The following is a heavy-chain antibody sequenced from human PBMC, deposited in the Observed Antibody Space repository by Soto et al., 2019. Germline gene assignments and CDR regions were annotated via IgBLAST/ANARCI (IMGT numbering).Heavy chain of an antibody. V-gene: IGHV3-66*01. CDR2: INGAGSA. J-gene: IGHJ6*02. Sequence: EEQFVESGGGLVQPGGSLRLSCAASGFSVSVNLMNWVRQAPGKGLEWVSVINGAGSADYTDSVKGRFTTSRDISKNTLDLQMHSLRAEDTAVYYCVRENYYYGMDVWGQGTTVTVSS. CDR1: GFSVSVNL. CDR3: VRENYYYGMDV.